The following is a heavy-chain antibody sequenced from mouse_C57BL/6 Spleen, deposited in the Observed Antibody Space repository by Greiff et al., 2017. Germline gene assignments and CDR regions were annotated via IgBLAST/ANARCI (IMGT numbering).Heavy chain of an antibody. CDR3: ARGTTVVSHYFDD. CDR2: ISSGSSTI. J-gene: IGHJ2*01. CDR1: GFTFSDYG. V-gene: IGHV5-17*01. D-gene: IGHD1-1*01. Sequence: EVHLVESGGGLVKPGGSLKLSCAASGFTFSDYGMHWVRQAPEKGLEWVAYISSGSSTIYYADTVKGRFTISRDNAKNTLFLQMTSLRSEDTAMYYCARGTTVVSHYFDDWGQGTTLTVSS.